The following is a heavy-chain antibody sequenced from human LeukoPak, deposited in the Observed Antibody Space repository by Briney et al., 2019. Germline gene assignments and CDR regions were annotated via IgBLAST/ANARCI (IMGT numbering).Heavy chain of an antibody. D-gene: IGHD3-3*01. CDR1: GFTFSSYG. Sequence: GRPLRLSCAASGFTFSSYGMHWVRQAPGKGLEWVAVIWYDGSNKYYADSVKGRFTISRDNSKNTLYLQMNSLRAEDTAVNYCASGLEWDQPRYLVGDAFDIWGQGTMVTVSS. CDR2: IWYDGSNK. V-gene: IGHV3-33*01. CDR3: ASGLEWDQPRYLVGDAFDI. J-gene: IGHJ3*02.